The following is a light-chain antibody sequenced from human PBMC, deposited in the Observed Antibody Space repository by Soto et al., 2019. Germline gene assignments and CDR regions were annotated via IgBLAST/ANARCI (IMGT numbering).Light chain of an antibody. CDR1: QSISNW. CDR3: QQYDSYSGLT. CDR2: TAS. V-gene: IGKV1-5*03. Sequence: DIQMTQSPSTLSASVGDRVTITCRASQSISNWLAWYQQKPGNAPKLLIYTASTVNSGVPSRFSGSGSGTEFTLTISSLQPDDFATYYCQQYDSYSGLTFGGGTKVEIK. J-gene: IGKJ4*01.